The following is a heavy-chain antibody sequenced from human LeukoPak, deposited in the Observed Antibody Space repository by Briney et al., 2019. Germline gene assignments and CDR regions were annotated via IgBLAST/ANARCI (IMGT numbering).Heavy chain of an antibody. V-gene: IGHV3-9*01. CDR3: AKGVYYDSSGYLDAFDI. J-gene: IGHJ3*02. CDR2: ISWNSGSI. D-gene: IGHD3-22*01. CDR1: GFTFSSYA. Sequence: GGSLRLSCAASGFTFSSYAMSWVRQAPGKGLEWVSGISWNSGSIGYADSVKGRFTISRDNAKNSLYLQMNSLRAEDTALYYCAKGVYYDSSGYLDAFDIWGQGTMVTASS.